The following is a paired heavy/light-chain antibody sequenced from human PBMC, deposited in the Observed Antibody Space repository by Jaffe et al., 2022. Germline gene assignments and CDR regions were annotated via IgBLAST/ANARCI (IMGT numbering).Light chain of an antibody. J-gene: IGKJ1*01. Sequence: EIVLTQSPGTLSLSPGERATLSCRASQSVSSSYLAWYQQKPGQAPRLLIYGASSRATGIPDRFSGSGSGTDFTLTISRLEPEDFAVYYCQQYGSSPPRTFGQGTKVEIK. V-gene: IGKV3-20*01. CDR1: QSVSSSY. CDR2: GAS. CDR3: QQYGSSPPRT.
Heavy chain of an antibody. CDR1: GYTLTELS. D-gene: IGHD3-10*01. CDR2: FDPEDGET. CDR3: ATSLLWFREFYHNAFDI. J-gene: IGHJ3*02. V-gene: IGHV1-24*01. Sequence: QVQLVQSGAEVKKPGASVKVSCKVSGYTLTELSMHWVRQAPGKGLEWMGGFDPEDGETIYAQKFQGRVTMTEDTSTDTAYMELSSLRSEDTAVYYCATSLLWFREFYHNAFDIWGQGTMVTVSS.